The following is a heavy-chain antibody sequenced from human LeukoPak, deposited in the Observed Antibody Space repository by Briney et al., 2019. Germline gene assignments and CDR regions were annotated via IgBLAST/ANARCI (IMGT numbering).Heavy chain of an antibody. CDR3: ANLHDYYGSD. V-gene: IGHV1-2*02. D-gene: IGHD3-10*01. J-gene: IGHJ4*02. CDR2: INPNSGGT. CDR1: GGTFSSYA. Sequence: GASVKVSCKASGGTFSSYAISWVRQAPGQGLEWMGWINPNSGGTNYAQKFQGRVTMTRDTSISTAYMELSRLRSDDTAVYYCANLHDYYGSDWGQGTLVTVSS.